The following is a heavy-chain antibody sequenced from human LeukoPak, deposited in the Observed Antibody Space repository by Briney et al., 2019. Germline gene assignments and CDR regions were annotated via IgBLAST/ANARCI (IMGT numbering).Heavy chain of an antibody. J-gene: IGHJ4*02. CDR1: GFTFTRNA. CDR3: AKAHCSSTSCSRADN. D-gene: IGHD2-2*01. CDR2: IDGSGGTT. Sequence: PGGSLRLSCAASGFTFTRNAMAWVRQAPGKGLEWVSAIDGSGGTTFYADSVKGRVTISRVQSTNTVYLQMNSLRADDTAVYYCAKAHCSSTSCSRADNWGQGTLVTASS. V-gene: IGHV3-23*01.